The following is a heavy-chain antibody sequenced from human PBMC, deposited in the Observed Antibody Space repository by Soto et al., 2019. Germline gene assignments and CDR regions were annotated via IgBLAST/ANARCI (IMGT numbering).Heavy chain of an antibody. J-gene: IGHJ6*02. V-gene: IGHV1-8*01. CDR3: ARGVDAGVDV. CDR2: MSPNSGAT. Sequence: QVQLVQSGAEVTKPGASVKVSCKASGYTFTSYDINWVRQATGQGMEWMGWMSPNSGATVYAQKLQGRVNMTRDTSISTAYMELSNLRSKDTAVYYCARGVDAGVDVWGQGTTVTVSS. CDR1: GYTFTSYD. D-gene: IGHD1-1*01.